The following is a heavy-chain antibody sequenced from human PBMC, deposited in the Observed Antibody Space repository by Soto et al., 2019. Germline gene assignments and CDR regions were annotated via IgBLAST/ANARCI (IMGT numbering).Heavy chain of an antibody. J-gene: IGHJ3*02. CDR1: GFTFSDHY. Sequence: GGSLRLSCAASGFTFSDHYMDWVRQAPGKGLEWVGRTRNKANSYTTEYAASVKGRFTISRDDSKNSLYLQMNSLKTEDTAVYYCARGPSTQTGNYYDSSGYYGDAFDIWGQGTMVTVSS. D-gene: IGHD3-22*01. CDR2: TRNKANSYTT. V-gene: IGHV3-72*01. CDR3: ARGPSTQTGNYYDSSGYYGDAFDI.